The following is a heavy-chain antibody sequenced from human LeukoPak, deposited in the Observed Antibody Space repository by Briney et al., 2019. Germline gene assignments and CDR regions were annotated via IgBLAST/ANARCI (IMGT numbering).Heavy chain of an antibody. CDR2: ISWNSGSI. V-gene: IGHV3-9*03. D-gene: IGHD2-2*01. Sequence: LSLTCTVSGGSITTYYWTWIRQAPGKGLEWVSGISWNSGSIGYADSVKGRFTISRDNAKNSLYLQMNSLRAEDMALYYCAKDTGRYCSSTSCSGAFDIWGQGTMVTVSP. J-gene: IGHJ3*02. CDR3: AKDTGRYCSSTSCSGAFDI. CDR1: GGSITTYY.